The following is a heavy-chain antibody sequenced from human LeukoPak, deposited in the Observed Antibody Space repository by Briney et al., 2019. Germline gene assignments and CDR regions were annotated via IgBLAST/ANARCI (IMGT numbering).Heavy chain of an antibody. V-gene: IGHV4-30-2*01. D-gene: IGHD7-27*01. CDR1: GGSISSGGYS. Sequence: PSQTLSLTCAVSGGSISSGGYSWSWIRQPPGKGLEWIGYIYHSGSTYYNPSLKSRVTISVDTSKNQFSLKLSSVTAADTAVYYCARGGDPAAINWFDPWGQGTLVTVSS. CDR2: IYHSGST. CDR3: ARGGDPAAINWFDP. J-gene: IGHJ5*02.